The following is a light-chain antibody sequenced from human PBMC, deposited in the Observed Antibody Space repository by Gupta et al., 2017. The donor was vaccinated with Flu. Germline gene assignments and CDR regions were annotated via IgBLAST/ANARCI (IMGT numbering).Light chain of an antibody. CDR2: DVS. CDR3: SSYTSSSTLV. J-gene: IGLJ3*02. V-gene: IGLV2-14*04. Sequence: SITISCTGTSSNVGGYNYVSWYQQHPGTAPKLMIYDVSNRPSGVSNRFSGSKSGTTASLTISGLQAEDEADYYCSSYTSSSTLVFGGGTKLTVL. CDR1: SSNVGGYNY.